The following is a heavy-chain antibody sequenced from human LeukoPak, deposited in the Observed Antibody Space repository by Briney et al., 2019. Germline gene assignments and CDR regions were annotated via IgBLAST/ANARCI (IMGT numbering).Heavy chain of an antibody. CDR1: GGSISSSSYY. CDR2: IYYSGST. V-gene: IGHV4-39*01. J-gene: IGHJ5*02. CDR3: ARVYDFWSGSPFDP. D-gene: IGHD3-3*01. Sequence: PSETLSLTCTVSGGSISSSSYYWGWIRQPPGKGLEWIGSIYYSGSTYYNPSLKSRATISVDTSKNQFSLKLSSVTAADTAVYYCARVYDFWSGSPFDPWGQGTLVTVSS.